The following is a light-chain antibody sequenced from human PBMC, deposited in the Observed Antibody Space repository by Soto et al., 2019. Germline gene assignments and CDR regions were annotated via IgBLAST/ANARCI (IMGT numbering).Light chain of an antibody. CDR2: AAS. Sequence: AIRMTQSPSSLSASTGDRVTITCRASQGISSYLAWYQQKPGKAPKLLIYAASTLQSGVPSRFSGSGSGTDFTLTISRLQSEDCATYYCQQYYSYPQTFGQGTKVEIK. CDR3: QQYYSYPQT. CDR1: QGISSY. J-gene: IGKJ1*01. V-gene: IGKV1-8*01.